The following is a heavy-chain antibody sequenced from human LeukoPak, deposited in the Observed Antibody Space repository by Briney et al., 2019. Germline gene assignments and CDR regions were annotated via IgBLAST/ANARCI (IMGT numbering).Heavy chain of an antibody. CDR2: ISAYNGNT. Sequence: ASVKVSCKASGYTFTSYGISWVRQAPGQGLEWMGWISAYNGNTNYAQKLQGRVTMTRDTSTSTVYMELSSLRSEDTAVYYCARDRPGIRYFDLWGRGTLVTVSS. CDR3: ARDRPGIRYFDL. D-gene: IGHD1-14*01. CDR1: GYTFTSYG. V-gene: IGHV1-18*01. J-gene: IGHJ2*01.